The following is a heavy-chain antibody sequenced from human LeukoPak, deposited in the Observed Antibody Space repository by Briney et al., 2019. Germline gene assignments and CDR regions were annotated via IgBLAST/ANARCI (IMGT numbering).Heavy chain of an antibody. D-gene: IGHD6-13*01. J-gene: IGHJ6*02. CDR3: ARAGEKQQLVRRYYYGMDV. CDR2: IWYDGSNK. V-gene: IGHV3-33*01. CDR1: GFTFSSYG. Sequence: PGGSLRLSCAASGFTFSSYGMHWVRQAPGKGLEWVAVIWYDGSNKYYADSVKGRFTISRDNSKNTMYLQMNSLRAEDTAVYYCARAGEKQQLVRRYYYGMDVWGQGTTVTVSS.